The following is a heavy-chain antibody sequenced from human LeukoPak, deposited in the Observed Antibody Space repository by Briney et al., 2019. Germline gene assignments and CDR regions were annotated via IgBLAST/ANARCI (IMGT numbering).Heavy chain of an antibody. CDR1: GGSFSGYY. CDR2: INHSGST. Sequence: SETLSLTCAVYGGSFSGYYWSWIRQPPGKGLEWIGEINHSGSTNYNPSLKSRVTISVDTSKNQFSLKLSSVTAADTAVYYCARVTSVAAAGGRYYYYYYMDVWGKGTTVTVSS. V-gene: IGHV4-34*01. D-gene: IGHD6-13*01. J-gene: IGHJ6*03. CDR3: ARVTSVAAAGGRYYYYYYMDV.